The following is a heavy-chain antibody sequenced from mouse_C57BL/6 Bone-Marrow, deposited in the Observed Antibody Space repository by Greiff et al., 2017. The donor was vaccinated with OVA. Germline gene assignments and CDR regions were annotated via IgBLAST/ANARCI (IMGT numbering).Heavy chain of an antibody. Sequence: EVKLVEPGGGLVQSGRSLRLSCATSGFTFSGFYMEWVRQAPVKGLEWIAVSSHKANDYTTEYSASVKGRFIVFRDTSQSILYLRMNALRAEDTASYYCARDTEVGDFYVWGTGTAVTVSS. V-gene: IGHV7-1*01. CDR3: ARDTEVGDFYV. CDR1: GFTFSGFY. CDR2: SSHKANDYTT. J-gene: IGHJ1*03.